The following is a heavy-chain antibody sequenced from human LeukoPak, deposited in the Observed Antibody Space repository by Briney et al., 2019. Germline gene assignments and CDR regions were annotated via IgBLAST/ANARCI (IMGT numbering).Heavy chain of an antibody. Sequence: HPGRSLRLSCAASGFTFSSYVMHWVRQAPGKVLEWVAVIWYDGFNKYYAYSVKGRFTISRDNSKNTLYLQMNSLRAEDTAVYYCARDLGNWGWNDFWGQGTLVTVSS. CDR2: IWYDGFNK. J-gene: IGHJ4*02. D-gene: IGHD7-27*01. CDR1: GFTFSSYV. V-gene: IGHV3-33*01. CDR3: ARDLGNWGWNDF.